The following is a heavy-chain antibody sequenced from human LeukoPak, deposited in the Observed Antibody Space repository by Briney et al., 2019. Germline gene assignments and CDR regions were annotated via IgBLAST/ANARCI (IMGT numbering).Heavy chain of an antibody. CDR3: ASIRYCDSSGYPS. CDR2: IYYSGST. CDR1: GGSISSGGYY. Sequence: SQTLSLTCTVSGGSISSGGYYWSWIRQHPGKGLQWIGYIYYSGSTYYNPSLKSRVTISVDTSKNQFSLKLSSVTAADTAVYYCASIRYCDSSGYPSWGQGTLVTVSS. D-gene: IGHD3-22*01. J-gene: IGHJ5*02. V-gene: IGHV4-31*03.